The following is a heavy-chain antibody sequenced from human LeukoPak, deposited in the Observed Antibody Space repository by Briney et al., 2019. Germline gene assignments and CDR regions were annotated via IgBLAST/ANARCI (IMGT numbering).Heavy chain of an antibody. D-gene: IGHD2-2*02. CDR2: ISPYNGNT. J-gene: IGHJ6*02. Sequence: ASVKVSCKASGYTFTSYGISWVRQAPGQGLEWMGWISPYNGNTNYAQKLQGRVTMTTDTSTSTAYMELRSLRSDDTAVYYCARPSFHCSSTSCYTGYGMDVWGQGTTVTVSS. V-gene: IGHV1-18*01. CDR3: ARPSFHCSSTSCYTGYGMDV. CDR1: GYTFTSYG.